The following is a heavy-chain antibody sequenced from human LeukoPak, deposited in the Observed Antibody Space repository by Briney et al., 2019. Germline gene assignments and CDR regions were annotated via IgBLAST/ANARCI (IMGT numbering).Heavy chain of an antibody. CDR2: INHSGST. V-gene: IGHV4-34*01. Sequence: SETLSLTCAVYGGSFSGYYWSWIRQPPGKGLEWIGEINHSGSTNYNPSLKSRVTISVDTSKNQFSLKLSSVTAAGTAVYYCARDRYCSSTSCYPNWFDPWGQGTLVTVSS. CDR1: GGSFSGYY. D-gene: IGHD2-2*01. J-gene: IGHJ5*02. CDR3: ARDRYCSSTSCYPNWFDP.